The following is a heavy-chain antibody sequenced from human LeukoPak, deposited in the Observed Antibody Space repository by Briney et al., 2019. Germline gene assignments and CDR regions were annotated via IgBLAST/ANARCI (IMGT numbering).Heavy chain of an antibody. CDR2: IKSKTDGGTT. CDR1: GFTFSNAW. D-gene: IGHD3-22*01. CDR3: TTYYYDSSGYLHYYYYYYMDV. J-gene: IGHJ6*03. Sequence: GGSLRLSCAASGFTFSNAWMSWVRQAPGKGLEWVGRIKSKTDGGTTDYAAPVKGRFTISRDDSKNTLYLQMNSLKTEDTAVYYFTTYYYDSSGYLHYYYYYYMDVWGKGTTVTVSS. V-gene: IGHV3-15*01.